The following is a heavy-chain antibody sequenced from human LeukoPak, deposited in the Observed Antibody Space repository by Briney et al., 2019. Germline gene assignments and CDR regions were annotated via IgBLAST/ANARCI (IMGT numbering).Heavy chain of an antibody. D-gene: IGHD3-10*01. CDR3: AKSGFGELSRYYYMDV. CDR1: GFTFSSYG. J-gene: IGHJ6*03. Sequence: GGSLRLSCAASGFTFSSYGMHWVRQAPGKGLEWVAFIRYDGSNKYYADSVKGRFTISRDNSKNTLYLQMNSLRAEDTAVYYCAKSGFGELSRYYYMDVWGKGTTVTISS. CDR2: IRYDGSNK. V-gene: IGHV3-30*02.